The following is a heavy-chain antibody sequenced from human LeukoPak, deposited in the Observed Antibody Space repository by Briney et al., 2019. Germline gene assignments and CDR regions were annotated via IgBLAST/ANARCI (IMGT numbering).Heavy chain of an antibody. Sequence: PGGPLRLSCAASGFPFSDYYMIWTPQAPGKGLEWVSYISSSSSYINYADSVKGRFTISRDNAKNSLYLQMNSLRAEDTAVYYCARAPSYDFWSGYQDFYCCGQGTLVTVSS. D-gene: IGHD3-3*01. CDR3: ARAPSYDFWSGYQDFYC. CDR2: ISSSSSYI. CDR1: GFPFSDYY. V-gene: IGHV3-11*06. J-gene: IGHJ4*02.